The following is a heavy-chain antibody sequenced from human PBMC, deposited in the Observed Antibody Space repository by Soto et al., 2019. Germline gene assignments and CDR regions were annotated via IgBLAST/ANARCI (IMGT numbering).Heavy chain of an antibody. V-gene: IGHV3-9*01. D-gene: IGHD3-3*01. CDR3: AKDTYYDFPDAFDI. J-gene: IGHJ3*02. Sequence: GGSLRLSCAASGFTFDDYAMHWVRQAPGKGLEWVSGISWNSGSIGYADSVKGRFTISRDNAKNSLYLQMNSLRAEDTALYYCAKDTYYDFPDAFDIWGQGTMVTVSS. CDR1: GFTFDDYA. CDR2: ISWNSGSI.